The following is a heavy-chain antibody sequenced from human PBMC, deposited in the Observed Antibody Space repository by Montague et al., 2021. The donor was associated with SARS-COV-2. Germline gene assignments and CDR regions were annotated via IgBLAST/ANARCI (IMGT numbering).Heavy chain of an antibody. CDR3: AKNRAIFWFGEGRESMDA. D-gene: IGHD3-10*01. Sequence: SLRLSCPASGFSFNNFGMHWVRQAPGKGLEWVAVISYDGSVKYYADFLRGRFSISKDNSKNTVYLQMNSLRPDDTAVYYCAKNRAIFWFGEGRESMDAWGQGTTVTVS. CDR2: ISYDGSVK. J-gene: IGHJ6*02. CDR1: GFSFNNFG. V-gene: IGHV3-30*18.